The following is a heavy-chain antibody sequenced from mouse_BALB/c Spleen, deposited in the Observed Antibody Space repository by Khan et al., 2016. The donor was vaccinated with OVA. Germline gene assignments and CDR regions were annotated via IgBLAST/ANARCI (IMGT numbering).Heavy chain of an antibody. Sequence: QVQLKQYGPELKKPGETVKISCKASGYTFTNYGMNWVKQAPGKALKWMGWISTYTGEPTYADDFKGRFAFSLETSASTAYLQINNLKNEDTATYFCTRPPHFSYVLVYWGQGTSVTVSS. CDR3: TRPPHFSYVLVY. CDR2: ISTYTGEP. V-gene: IGHV9-3-1*01. J-gene: IGHJ4*01. CDR1: GYTFTNYG.